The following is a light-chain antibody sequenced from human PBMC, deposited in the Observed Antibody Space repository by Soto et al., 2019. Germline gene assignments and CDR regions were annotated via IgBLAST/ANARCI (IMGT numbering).Light chain of an antibody. CDR2: DVS. Sequence: QSALTQPASVSGSPGQSITISCTGSSSDVGGYNYVSWYQQHPGKAPKLMIYDVSNRPSGVSNRFPGSKSGNTASLTISGLQAEDEADYYCSSYTSSSPYVVFGGGTKLTVL. CDR3: SSYTSSSPYVV. CDR1: SSDVGGYNY. J-gene: IGLJ2*01. V-gene: IGLV2-14*01.